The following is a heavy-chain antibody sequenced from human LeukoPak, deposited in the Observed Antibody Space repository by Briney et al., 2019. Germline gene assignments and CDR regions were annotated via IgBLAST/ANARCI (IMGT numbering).Heavy chain of an antibody. J-gene: IGHJ4*02. V-gene: IGHV3-23*01. D-gene: IGHD3-22*01. Sequence: PGGSLRLSCAASGFTFSSYAMSWVRQAPGKGLEWVSAISGSGGGTYYADSVKGRFTISRDNSKNTLYLQMNSLRAEDTAVYYCAKALSRYYYDSSGLPFDYWGQGTLVTVSS. CDR1: GFTFSSYA. CDR2: ISGSGGGT. CDR3: AKALSRYYYDSSGLPFDY.